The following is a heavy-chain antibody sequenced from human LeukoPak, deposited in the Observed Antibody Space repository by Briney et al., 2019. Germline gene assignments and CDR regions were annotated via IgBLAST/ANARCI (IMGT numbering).Heavy chain of an antibody. CDR1: GYRFTSYW. Sequence: GESLKISCKGSGYRFTSYWIGWVRQMPGKGLEWMGVIYPGDSDTRYSPSFQGQVTISADKSISTAYLQWSSLKASDTAMYYCARQKRYNWNYFDYWGQGTLVTVSS. CDR3: ARQKRYNWNYFDY. D-gene: IGHD1-20*01. CDR2: IYPGDSDT. V-gene: IGHV5-51*01. J-gene: IGHJ4*02.